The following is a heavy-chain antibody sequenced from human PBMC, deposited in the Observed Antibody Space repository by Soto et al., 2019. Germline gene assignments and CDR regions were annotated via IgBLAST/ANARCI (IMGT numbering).Heavy chain of an antibody. CDR2: IYYSGST. V-gene: IGHV4-59*01. D-gene: IGHD5-12*01. CDR3: ARGLSGHVTRIDY. Sequence: QVQLQESGPGLVKPSETLSLTCTVSGGSISSYYWSWIRQPPGKGLEWIGYIYYSGSTNYNPSLKSRVTISVDTSKNQFSLKLSSVTAADTAVYYCARGLSGHVTRIDYWGQGTLVTVSS. CDR1: GGSISSYY. J-gene: IGHJ4*02.